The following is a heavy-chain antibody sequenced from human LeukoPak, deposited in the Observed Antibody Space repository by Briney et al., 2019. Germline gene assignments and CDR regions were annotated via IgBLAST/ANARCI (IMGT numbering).Heavy chain of an antibody. CDR3: ASDRFWSGLYYMDV. V-gene: IGHV4-39*07. CDR1: GGSISSSSYY. J-gene: IGHJ6*03. CDR2: IYYSGST. D-gene: IGHD3-3*01. Sequence: SETLSLTCTFSGGSISSSSYYWGWIRQPPGKGLEWIGSIYYSGSTYYNPSLKSRVTISVDTSKNQFSLKLSSVTAADTAVYYCASDRFWSGLYYMDVWGKGTTVTVSS.